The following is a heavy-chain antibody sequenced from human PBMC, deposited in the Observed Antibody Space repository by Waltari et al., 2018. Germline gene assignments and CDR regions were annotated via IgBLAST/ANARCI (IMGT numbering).Heavy chain of an antibody. J-gene: IGHJ4*02. CDR3: ARQGTYYYGSGSYLF. CDR2: IYYSGST. V-gene: IGHV4-39*01. D-gene: IGHD3-10*01. Sequence: QLQLQESGPGLVKPSETLSLTCTVSGGPISSSSYYWGWIRQPPGKGLEWIGRIYYSGSTYDNPAPQSRVTISGDTSKNQCSLKRSSVTAADTAVDYCARQGTYYYGSGSYLFWGQGTLVTVSS. CDR1: GGPISSSSYY.